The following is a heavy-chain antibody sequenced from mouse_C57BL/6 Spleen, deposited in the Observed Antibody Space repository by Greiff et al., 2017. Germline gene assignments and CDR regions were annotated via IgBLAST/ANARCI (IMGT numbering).Heavy chain of an antibody. CDR1: GYTFTDYY. CDR3: ARGSDLEAMDY. V-gene: IGHV1-19*01. CDR2: INPYNGGT. Sequence: EVQLQESGPVLVKPGASVKMSCKASGYTFTDYYMNWVKQSHGKSLEWIGVINPYNGGTSYNQKFKGKATLTVDKSSSTAYMELNSLTSEDSAVYYCARGSDLEAMDYWGQGTSVTVSS. J-gene: IGHJ4*01.